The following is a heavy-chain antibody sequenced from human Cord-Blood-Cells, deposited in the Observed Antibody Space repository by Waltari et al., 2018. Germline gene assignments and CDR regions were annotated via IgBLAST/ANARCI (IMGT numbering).Heavy chain of an antibody. D-gene: IGHD2-2*01. CDR2: IIPIFGTA. Sequence: QVQLVQSGAEVKKPGSSVKVSCKASGGTFSSYAISWVRQAPGQGLEWMGGIIPIFGTANYAQKFQGRVTITADESTSTAYMELSSLRAEDTAVYYCASEYCSSTSCYNWFDPWGQGTLVTVSS. CDR1: GGTFSSYA. V-gene: IGHV1-69*01. CDR3: ASEYCSSTSCYNWFDP. J-gene: IGHJ5*02.